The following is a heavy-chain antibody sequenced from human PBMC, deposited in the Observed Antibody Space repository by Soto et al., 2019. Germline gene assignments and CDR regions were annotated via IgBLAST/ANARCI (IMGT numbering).Heavy chain of an antibody. D-gene: IGHD1-26*01. CDR1: GDTFNSYR. V-gene: IGHV3-21*04. J-gene: IGHJ6*02. Sequence: GGCIKLASAASGDTFNSYRMDWVCQAPGKGLEWVSSISSSSSYIYYADSVKGRFTISRDNSKNTLYLQMNSLRADDTAVYYCARDMSGGTYNYYYGMDVWGQGTTVTVS. CDR2: ISSSSSYI. CDR3: ARDMSGGTYNYYYGMDV.